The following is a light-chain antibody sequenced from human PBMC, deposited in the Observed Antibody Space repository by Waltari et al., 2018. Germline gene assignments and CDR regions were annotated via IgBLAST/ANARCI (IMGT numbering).Light chain of an antibody. CDR3: LVSYPDVRV. V-gene: IGLV7-46*01. Sequence: QAVVTQEPSLTVSPGGTVTLTCGSSTGAVTSGHWPDWFQQKPGRAPRTLIYDTDNKHPWTPARFSGSLLGGKAALTLSGAQPEDEADYYCLVSYPDVRVFGGGTKLTVL. CDR2: DTD. CDR1: TGAVTSGHW. J-gene: IGLJ3*02.